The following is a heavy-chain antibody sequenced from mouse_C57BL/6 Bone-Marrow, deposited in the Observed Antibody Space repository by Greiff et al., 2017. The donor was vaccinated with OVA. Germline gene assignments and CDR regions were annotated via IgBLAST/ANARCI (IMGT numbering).Heavy chain of an antibody. Sequence: EVQLQESGPVLVKPGASVKMSCKASGYTFTDYYMNWVKQSHGKSLEWIGVINPYNGGTSYNQKFKGKATLTVDKSSSTAYMELNSLTSEDSAVYYCARSPVVATDYFDYWGQGTTLTVSS. CDR2: INPYNGGT. D-gene: IGHD1-1*01. V-gene: IGHV1-19*01. CDR1: GYTFTDYY. CDR3: ARSPVVATDYFDY. J-gene: IGHJ2*01.